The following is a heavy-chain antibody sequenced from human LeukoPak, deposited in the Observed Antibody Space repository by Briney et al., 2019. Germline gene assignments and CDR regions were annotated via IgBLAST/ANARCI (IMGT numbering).Heavy chain of an antibody. V-gene: IGHV2-5*01. Sequence: GSGPTLVNPTQTLTLTCTFSVFSLTTSGVGVAWIRQPPGKALEWLALIYGNDYKRYSPSLKSRLTITKDTSENQVVLTMTSMDPVDTGTYYCAHDSPGNFGFDYWGPGTLVTVSS. J-gene: IGHJ4*02. CDR2: IYGNDYK. D-gene: IGHD3-3*02. CDR1: VFSLTTSGVG. CDR3: AHDSPGNFGFDY.